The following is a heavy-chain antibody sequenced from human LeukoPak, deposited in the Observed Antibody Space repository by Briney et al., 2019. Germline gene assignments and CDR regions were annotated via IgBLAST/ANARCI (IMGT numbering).Heavy chain of an antibody. Sequence: GGSLRLSCGASGFTFNNAWMTWVRQAPGKGLEWVGRIESKTDGETTDYAALVKGRFTISRDDSKNTLYLQMNSLKTEDTAVYYCATSPGYYDSSPFDYWGQGTLVTVSS. J-gene: IGHJ4*02. V-gene: IGHV3-15*04. D-gene: IGHD3-22*01. CDR2: IESKTDGETT. CDR3: ATSPGYYDSSPFDY. CDR1: GFTFNNAW.